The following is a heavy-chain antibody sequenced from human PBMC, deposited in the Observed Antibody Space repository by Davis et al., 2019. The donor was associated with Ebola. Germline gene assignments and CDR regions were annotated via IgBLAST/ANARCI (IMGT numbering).Heavy chain of an antibody. CDR3: ARVGWASSYLFDH. V-gene: IGHV1-3*01. Sequence: GESLKISCAASGFTFSSYAMHWVRQAPGQGPEWMGWISPGNDNTKYSQKFQDRVTITTDTSASTAYMELSSLTSEDTAVYYCARVGWASSYLFDHWGQGTLVTVSS. CDR1: GFTFSSYA. CDR2: ISPGNDNT. D-gene: IGHD6-13*01. J-gene: IGHJ4*02.